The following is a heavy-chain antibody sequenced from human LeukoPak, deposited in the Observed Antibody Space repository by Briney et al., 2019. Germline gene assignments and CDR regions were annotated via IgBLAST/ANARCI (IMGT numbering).Heavy chain of an antibody. J-gene: IGHJ3*02. CDR2: INHSGST. D-gene: IGHD3-3*01. Sequence: SETLSLTCTVSGGSISSYYWSWIRQPPGKGLEWIGEINHSGSTNYNPSLKSRVTISVDTSKNQFSLKLSSVTAADTAVYYRARYDFWSWDAFDIWGQGTMVTVSS. CDR3: ARYDFWSWDAFDI. CDR1: GGSISSYY. V-gene: IGHV4-34*01.